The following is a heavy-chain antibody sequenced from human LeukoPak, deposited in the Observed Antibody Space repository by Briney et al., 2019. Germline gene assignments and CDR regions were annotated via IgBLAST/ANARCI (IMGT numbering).Heavy chain of an antibody. CDR3: ARAGPSSSWHQFDY. Sequence: GGSLRLSCAASGFTFTTYGMHWVRQAPGKGLEWVACIYPDGINKDYADSVKGRFTISRDNSKNTLYLQMNRLRAEDTAVYYCARAGPSSSWHQFDYWGQGTLVTVSS. D-gene: IGHD6-13*01. V-gene: IGHV3-30*12. CDR2: IYPDGINK. J-gene: IGHJ4*02. CDR1: GFTFTTYG.